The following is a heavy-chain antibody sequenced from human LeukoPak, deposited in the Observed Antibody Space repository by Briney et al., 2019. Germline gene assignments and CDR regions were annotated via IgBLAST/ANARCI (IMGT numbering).Heavy chain of an antibody. CDR1: GFTFSSYA. CDR2: ISGSGGST. J-gene: IGHJ5*02. D-gene: IGHD2-15*01. V-gene: IGHV3-23*01. Sequence: GGSLRLSCAASGFTFSSYAMSWVRQAPGKGLEWVSAISGSGGSTYYADSVKGRFTISRDNSKNTLYLQMNSLRAEDTAVYYCAKIESYNVVVVAAGGDNWFDPWGQGTLVTVSS. CDR3: AKIESYNVVVVAAGGDNWFDP.